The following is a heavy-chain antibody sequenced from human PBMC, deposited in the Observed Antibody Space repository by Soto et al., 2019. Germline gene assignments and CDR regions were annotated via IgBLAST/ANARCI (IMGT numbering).Heavy chain of an antibody. V-gene: IGHV3-49*03. CDR2: IRSKAYGGTT. Sequence: WSLRLSCTASVFTCGDYAMSWFRQAPGKGLEWVGFIRSKAYGGTTEYAASVKGRFTISRDDSKSIAYLQMNSLKTEDTAVYYCTREMRFSHYYYYGMDVWGQGTTVTVSS. CDR1: VFTCGDYA. CDR3: TREMRFSHYYYYGMDV. J-gene: IGHJ6*02. D-gene: IGHD3-3*01.